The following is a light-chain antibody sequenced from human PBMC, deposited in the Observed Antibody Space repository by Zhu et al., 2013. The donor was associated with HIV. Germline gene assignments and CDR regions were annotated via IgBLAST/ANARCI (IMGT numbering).Light chain of an antibody. CDR2: GAS. CDR1: QSVSSN. J-gene: IGKJ5*01. V-gene: IGKV3-15*01. Sequence: EIVMTQSPATLSVSPGERATLSCRASQSVSSNLAWYQQKPGQAPRLLIYGASTRATGIPARFSGSGSGAEFTLTISSLQSEDFAIYYCQQYDDPPITFGQGTRLEMK. CDR3: QQYDDPPIT.